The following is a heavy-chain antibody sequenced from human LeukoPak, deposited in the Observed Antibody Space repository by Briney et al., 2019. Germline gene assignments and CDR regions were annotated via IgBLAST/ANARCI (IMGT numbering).Heavy chain of an antibody. J-gene: IGHJ6*02. CDR1: GDSVTTYY. Sequence: SETLSLTCTVSGDSVTTYYWSWIRQPPGKGLEWLGYVYYSGSATYNPSLKSRVTISVDTSKNQFSLRLSSVTAADTAVYYCARAAANSGSYWPTYYYYGMDVWGQGTTVTVSS. D-gene: IGHD1-26*01. V-gene: IGHV4-59*02. CDR3: ARAAANSGSYWPTYYYYGMDV. CDR2: VYYSGSA.